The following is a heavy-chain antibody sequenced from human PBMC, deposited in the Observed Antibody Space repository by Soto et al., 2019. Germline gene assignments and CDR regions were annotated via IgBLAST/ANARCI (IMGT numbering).Heavy chain of an antibody. Sequence: PXGSRRLSCATSGFSFSNYAMSWVRQAPGKGLEWVAAITSVGYTYYVDSLKGRFTISRDNSKNTLYLQMNSLRAEDTAVYYCAKDLIDYSNSYFDYWGQGPLVTVSS. D-gene: IGHD4-4*01. CDR1: GFSFSNYA. CDR3: AKDLIDYSNSYFDY. CDR2: ITSVGYT. J-gene: IGHJ4*02. V-gene: IGHV3-23*01.